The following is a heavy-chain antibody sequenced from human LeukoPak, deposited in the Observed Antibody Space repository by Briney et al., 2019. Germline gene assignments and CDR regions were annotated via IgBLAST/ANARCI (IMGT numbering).Heavy chain of an antibody. CDR3: ASYTLTTPYFFDY. CDR2: IKSKVAGGTT. CDR1: GFTFSNAW. V-gene: IGHV3-15*07. J-gene: IGHJ4*02. Sequence: GGSLRLSCVVSGFTFSNAWMNWVRRAPGKGLEWVGRIKSKVAGGTTDYAAPVKGRFTISRDDSKNTLYLQMNSLKTEDTAVYYCASYTLTTPYFFDYWGQGTLVTVSS. D-gene: IGHD4-17*01.